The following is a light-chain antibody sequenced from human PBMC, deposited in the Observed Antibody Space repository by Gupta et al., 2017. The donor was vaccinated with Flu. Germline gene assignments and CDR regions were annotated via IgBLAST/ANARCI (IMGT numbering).Light chain of an antibody. CDR1: SSDVGGYNY. Sequence: QSALTQPASVSGSPGQSITISCTGTSSDVGGYNYVSWYQQHPGKAPKLMIYEVSNRPSGVSNRFSGSKSGNTASLTISGLQAEDEADYYCSSYTSSSPVVFGGGIKLTVL. CDR2: EVS. CDR3: SSYTSSSPVV. J-gene: IGLJ2*01. V-gene: IGLV2-14*01.